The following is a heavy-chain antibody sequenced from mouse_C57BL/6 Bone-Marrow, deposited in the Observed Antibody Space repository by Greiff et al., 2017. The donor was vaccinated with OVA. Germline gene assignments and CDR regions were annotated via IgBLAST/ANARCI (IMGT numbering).Heavy chain of an antibody. J-gene: IGHJ4*01. CDR3: TTGTTVMDY. D-gene: IGHD1-1*01. CDR2: IDPENGDT. V-gene: IGHV14-4*01. Sequence: VQLQQSGAELVRPGASVKLSCTASGFNITDDYMHWVKQRPEQGLEWIGWIDPENGDTEYASKFQGKATITADTSSNTAYLQLSSLTSEDTAVYYCTTGTTVMDYWGQGTSVTVSS. CDR1: GFNITDDY.